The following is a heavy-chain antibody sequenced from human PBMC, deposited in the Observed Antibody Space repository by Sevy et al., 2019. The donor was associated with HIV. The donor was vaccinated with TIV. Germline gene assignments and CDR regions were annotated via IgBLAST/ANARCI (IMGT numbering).Heavy chain of an antibody. V-gene: IGHV3-30*04. D-gene: IGHD3-16*01. J-gene: IGHJ5*01. CDR2: ISYDGSRT. CDR3: TRVRGLLGWFDS. CDR1: EFTFSDYT. Sequence: GGSLRLSCAASEFTFSDYTIHWVRQAPGKGLEWVAVISYDGSRTSYVDSVKGRFTISRDNSKNTLFLQMNSLRAADTAVYYCTRVRGLLGWFDSWGQGTLVTVSS.